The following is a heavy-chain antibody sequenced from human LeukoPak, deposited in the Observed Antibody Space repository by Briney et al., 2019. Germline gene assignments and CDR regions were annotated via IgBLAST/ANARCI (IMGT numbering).Heavy chain of an antibody. CDR3: GILAAAGRGPRN. V-gene: IGHV3-74*01. CDR2: INSDGSST. J-gene: IGHJ4*02. D-gene: IGHD6-13*01. Sequence: GGSLRLSCAASGFTFSSYWMSWVRQAPGKGLVWVSRINSDGSSTSYADSVKGRFTVSRDNAKNTLFLQMNSLRAEDTAVYYCGILAAAGRGPRNWGQGTLVTVSS. CDR1: GFTFSSYW.